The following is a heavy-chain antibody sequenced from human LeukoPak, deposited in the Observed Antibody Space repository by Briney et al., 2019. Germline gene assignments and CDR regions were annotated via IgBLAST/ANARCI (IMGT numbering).Heavy chain of an antibody. V-gene: IGHV4-59*01. D-gene: IGHD2-2*01. CDR1: GGPISSYY. CDR3: AREIVSSTSPYYYYYYMDV. J-gene: IGHJ6*03. CDR2: IYYSVST. Sequence: PSETLSLTCTVSGGPISSYYWSWIRQPPGKGLEWIGYIYYSVSTNYNPSLKSRVTISVDTSKNQFSLKLSSVTAADTAVYYCAREIVSSTSPYYYYYYMDVWGKGTTVTVSS.